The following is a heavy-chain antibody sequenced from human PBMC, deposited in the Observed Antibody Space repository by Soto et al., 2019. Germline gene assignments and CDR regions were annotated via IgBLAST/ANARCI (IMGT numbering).Heavy chain of an antibody. CDR2: MSPNSENK. J-gene: IGHJ5*02. D-gene: IGHD6-6*01. V-gene: IGHV1-8*01. Sequence: ASVKVSCKTSGYTFTNFDVNWVRQAAGQGLEWMGWMSPNSENKGYAQKFQGRVTLTRDTSIATAYLTLTSLTSDDTALYYCAKDLTRQLAYWLDPWGQGTQVTVSS. CDR1: GYTFTNFD. CDR3: AKDLTRQLAYWLDP.